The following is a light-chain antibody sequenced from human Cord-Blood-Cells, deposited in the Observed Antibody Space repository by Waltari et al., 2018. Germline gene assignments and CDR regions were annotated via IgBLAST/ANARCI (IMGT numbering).Light chain of an antibody. CDR2: AVS. J-gene: IGLJ2*01. V-gene: IGLV2-14*01. CDR3: SSYTSSSTYVV. Sequence: QSALTQPDSVTGSPGQSITISCPGTSSDVGVYHDASRYQQHPGKAPKLMIYAVSNRPSGVSHRFSGSKSSNTASLTISGLQAKDEADYYCSSYTSSSTYVVFGGGTKLTVL. CDR1: SSDVGVYHD.